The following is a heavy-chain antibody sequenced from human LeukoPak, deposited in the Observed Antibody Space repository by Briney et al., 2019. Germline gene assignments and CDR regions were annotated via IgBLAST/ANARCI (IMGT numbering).Heavy chain of an antibody. CDR3: ARDHPGDDGGPFDY. V-gene: IGHV3-21*01. J-gene: IGHJ4*02. D-gene: IGHD3-16*01. CDR2: ISSSSSYI. Sequence: GGSLRLSCAASGFTFSSYSMNWVRQAPGKGLEWVSSISSSSSYIYYADSVKGRFTISRDNAKNSLYLQMNSLRAEDTAVYYCARDHPGDDGGPFDYWGQGTLVTVSS. CDR1: GFTFSSYS.